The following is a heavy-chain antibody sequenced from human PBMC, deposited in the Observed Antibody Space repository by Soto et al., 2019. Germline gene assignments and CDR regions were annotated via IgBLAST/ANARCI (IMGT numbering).Heavy chain of an antibody. V-gene: IGHV4-61*01. J-gene: IGHJ6*02. CDR2: IYYSGTT. Sequence: QVQLQDSGQGLVKPSETLSLTCTVSGGSVTSGSYYLSWILQPPGKALEWMGYIYYSGTTNYNPSLKSRVTISVDTSKSQFSLKLSSVTAADTAVYYCASQLVDHYDYGMDVWGPGTTVTVSS. CDR3: ASQLVDHYDYGMDV. D-gene: IGHD6-13*01. CDR1: GGSVTSGSYY.